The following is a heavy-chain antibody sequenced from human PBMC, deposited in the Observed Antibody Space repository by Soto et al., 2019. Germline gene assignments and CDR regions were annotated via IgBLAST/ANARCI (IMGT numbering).Heavy chain of an antibody. Sequence: QVQLVQSGAEVKKPGSSVKVSCKASGGTFSSYTISWVRQAPGQGLEWMGRIIPILGIANYAQKFQGRVAITADKSTSTAYMELSSLRSEDTAVYYCASDNSSSWPAGHYYYYGMDVWGQGTTVTVSS. V-gene: IGHV1-69*02. J-gene: IGHJ6*02. D-gene: IGHD6-13*01. CDR2: IIPILGIA. CDR1: GGTFSSYT. CDR3: ASDNSSSWPAGHYYYYGMDV.